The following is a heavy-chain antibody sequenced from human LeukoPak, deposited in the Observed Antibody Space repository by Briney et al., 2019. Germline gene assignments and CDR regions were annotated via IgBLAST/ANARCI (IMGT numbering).Heavy chain of an antibody. CDR2: INHSGST. CDR1: GGSFRGYY. Sequence: SETLSLTCAVYGGSFRGYYWSWIRQPPGKGLEWIGEINHSGSTNYNPSLKSRVTISVDTSKNQFSLKLSSVTAADTAVYYCARCLGSGRRLIPWGQGTLVTVSS. CDR3: ARCLGSGRRLIP. J-gene: IGHJ5*02. V-gene: IGHV4-34*01. D-gene: IGHD3-3*01.